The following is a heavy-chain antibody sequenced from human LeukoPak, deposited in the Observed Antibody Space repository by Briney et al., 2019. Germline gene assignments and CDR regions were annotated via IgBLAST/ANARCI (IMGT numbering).Heavy chain of an antibody. J-gene: IGHJ4*02. CDR3: ARDDYEATFDY. D-gene: IGHD4/OR15-4a*01. V-gene: IGHV4-61*02. CDR1: GGSISSGSYY. Sequence: PSETLSLTCTVSGGSISSGSYYWSWIRQPAGKGLEWIGRIYTSGSTNYNPSLKSRVTMSVDTSKNQFSLKLSSVTAADTAVYYCARDDYEATFDYWGQGTLVTVSS. CDR2: IYTSGST.